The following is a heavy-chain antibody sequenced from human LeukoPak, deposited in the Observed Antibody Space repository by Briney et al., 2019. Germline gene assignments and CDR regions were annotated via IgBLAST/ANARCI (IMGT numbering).Heavy chain of an antibody. Sequence: GGSLRLSCAASGFSFSTYAMTWVRQAPGRGLKWVSAIDWTSHYIFYRDSVQGRFTTSRDNSRATLFLQMNSLTAEDSAVYYCAKNFAPGNAFYDFWGQGVLVTVSS. CDR1: GFSFSTYA. CDR2: IDWTSHYI. V-gene: IGHV3-23*01. CDR3: AKNFAPGNAFYDF. J-gene: IGHJ4*02. D-gene: IGHD1-1*01.